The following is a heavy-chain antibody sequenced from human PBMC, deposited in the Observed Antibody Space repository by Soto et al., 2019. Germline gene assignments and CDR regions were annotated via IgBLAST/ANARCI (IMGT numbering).Heavy chain of an antibody. CDR3: IRLWYFENFYYYGMDV. J-gene: IGHJ6*02. CDR2: ISPYNGNT. CDR1: GYTFSNFD. V-gene: IGHV1-18*04. Sequence: QVQLVQSAAEVRKPGASVKVSCKASGYTFSNFDISWVRQAPGQGLEWLGWISPYNGNTNYAQKVQGRVTMTTDTPTTTAYLELRSLGSDDTAVYYCIRLWYFENFYYYGMDVWGPGTTVTVSS. D-gene: IGHD3-9*01.